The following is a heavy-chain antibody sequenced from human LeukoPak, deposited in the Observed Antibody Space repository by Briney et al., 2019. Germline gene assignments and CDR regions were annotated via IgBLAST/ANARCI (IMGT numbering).Heavy chain of an antibody. CDR3: ASVAKRICFDY. Sequence: SETLSLTCTVSDGSITNYYWGWIRQPPGKGLEWIGSIYYSGSTYYNPSLKSRVTISVDTSKNQFSLKLSSVTAADTAVYYCASVAKRICFDYWGQGTLVTVSS. J-gene: IGHJ4*02. D-gene: IGHD5-12*01. CDR2: IYYSGST. V-gene: IGHV4-39*07. CDR1: DGSITNYY.